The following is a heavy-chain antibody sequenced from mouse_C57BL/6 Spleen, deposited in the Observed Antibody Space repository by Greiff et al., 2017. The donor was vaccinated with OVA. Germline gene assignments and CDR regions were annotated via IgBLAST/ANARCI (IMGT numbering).Heavy chain of an antibody. CDR1: GYTFTSYW. CDR3: ARGYYGSSSYYFDD. CDR2: IDPNSGGT. J-gene: IGHJ2*01. V-gene: IGHV1-72*01. D-gene: IGHD1-1*01. Sequence: QVQLKQPGAELVKPGASVKLSCKASGYTFTSYWMHWVKQRPGRGLEWIGRIDPNSGGTKYNEKFKSKATLTVDKPSSTAYMQLSSLTSEDSAVYYCARGYYGSSSYYFDDWGQGTTLTVSS.